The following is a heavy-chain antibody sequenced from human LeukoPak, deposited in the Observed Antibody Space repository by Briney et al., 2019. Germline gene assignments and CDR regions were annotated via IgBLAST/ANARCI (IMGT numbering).Heavy chain of an antibody. D-gene: IGHD1-26*01. CDR2: ISYDGRNK. CDR1: GFSFSRYD. J-gene: IGHJ3*02. CDR3: ARATYSGSSPDAFDI. Sequence: PGGSLRLSCVASGFSFSRYDMHWVRQAPGKGLEWVAVISYDGRNKIYGDSVKGRLTISRDNSKNTLYLQMNSLRAEDTAVYYCARATYSGSSPDAFDIWGQGTMVTVSS. V-gene: IGHV3-30*04.